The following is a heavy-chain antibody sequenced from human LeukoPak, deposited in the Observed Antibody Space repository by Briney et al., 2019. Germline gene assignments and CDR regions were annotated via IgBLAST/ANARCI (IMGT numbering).Heavy chain of an antibody. V-gene: IGHV3-21*01. CDR3: ARAGRSGRPFDAFDI. CDR1: GFTFSSYS. Sequence: GGSLRLSCAASGFTFSSYSMNWVRQAPGKGLEWVSSISSSSSYIYYADSVKGRFTISRDNAKNSLYLQMNSLRAEDTAVYYCARAGRSGRPFDAFDIWGQGTMVTVSS. CDR2: ISSSSSYI. D-gene: IGHD6-19*01. J-gene: IGHJ3*02.